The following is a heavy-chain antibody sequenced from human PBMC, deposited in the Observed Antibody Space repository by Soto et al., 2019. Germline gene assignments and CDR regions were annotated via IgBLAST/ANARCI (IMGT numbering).Heavy chain of an antibody. CDR1: RFPFVSNA. V-gene: IGHV3-33*01. CDR2: INYAGRNK. J-gene: IGHJ4*02. Sequence: SLKLSSATNRFPFVSNAMQWVSQASCGGLEWVAVINYAGRNKYDADSVKGRFTISRDNSKNTLYLQMNSLRAEDTAVFYCARSQYSSSWYPFDYWGQGTLVTVSS. CDR3: ARSQYSSSWYPFDY. D-gene: IGHD6-13*01.